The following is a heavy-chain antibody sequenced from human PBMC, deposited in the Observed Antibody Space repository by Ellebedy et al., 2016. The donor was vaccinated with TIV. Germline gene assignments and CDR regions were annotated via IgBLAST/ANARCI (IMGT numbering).Heavy chain of an antibody. J-gene: IGHJ3*02. CDR1: GYTFTSYD. CDR3: ARGSGRGNRQAFDI. CDR2: MNPNSGNT. Sequence: ASVKVSXXASGYTFTSYDINWVRQATGQGLEWMGWMNPNSGNTGYAQKFQGRVTMTRNTSISTAYMELSSLRSEDTAVYYCARGSGRGNRQAFDIWGQGTMVTVSS. V-gene: IGHV1-8*01. D-gene: IGHD1-26*01.